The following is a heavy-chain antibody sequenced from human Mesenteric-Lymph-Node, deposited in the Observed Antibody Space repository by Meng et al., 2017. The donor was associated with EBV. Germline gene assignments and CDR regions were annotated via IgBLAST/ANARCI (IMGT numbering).Heavy chain of an antibody. Sequence: QLQQSGPGLGKPSETLSLTCTVSGGFISRSGFYWGWIRQPPGKGLEWIGRVSYSGTTSYNPSLRSRVTISADTSKNQFSLRLTSLTAADTAIYYCAGRGFYTLFDYWGQGTLVTVSS. V-gene: IGHV4-39*07. CDR3: AGRGFYTLFDY. CDR1: GGFISRSGFY. J-gene: IGHJ4*02. CDR2: VSYSGTT. D-gene: IGHD3-3*01.